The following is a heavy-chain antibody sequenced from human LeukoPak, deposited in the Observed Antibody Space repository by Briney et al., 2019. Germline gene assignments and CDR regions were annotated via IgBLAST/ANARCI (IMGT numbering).Heavy chain of an antibody. V-gene: IGHV4-59*08. CDR1: GGSISSYY. CDR2: ISYSGTT. D-gene: IGHD6-19*01. J-gene: IGHJ3*02. Sequence: PSETLSLTCTVSGGSISSYYWSWIRQPPGKGLECIGYISYSGTTNYNPSLNSRVTISVDRSKNQFSLKLSSVTAADTAVYYCARPRAQWLGNDGFDMWGQGTLVTVSS. CDR3: ARPRAQWLGNDGFDM.